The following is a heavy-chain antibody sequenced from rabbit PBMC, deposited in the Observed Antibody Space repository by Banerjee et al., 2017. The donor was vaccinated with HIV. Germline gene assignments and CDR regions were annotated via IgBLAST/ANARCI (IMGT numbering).Heavy chain of an antibody. Sequence: QEQLVESGGGLVQPGGSLKLSCKASGFDFSSYGVNWVRQAPGKGLEWIGYIDPVFGSTYYASWVNGRFTISSHNAQNTLYLQLNSLTAADTATYFCARDMDYAYGSAIDLNLWGPGTLV. J-gene: IGHJ4*01. CDR3: ARDMDYAYGSAIDLNL. V-gene: IGHV1S47*01. CDR2: IDPVFGST. CDR1: GFDFSSYG. D-gene: IGHD6-1*01.